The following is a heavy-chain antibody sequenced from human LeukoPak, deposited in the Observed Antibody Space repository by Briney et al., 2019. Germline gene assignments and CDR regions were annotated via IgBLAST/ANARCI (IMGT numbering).Heavy chain of an antibody. CDR2: IYSGGST. V-gene: IGHV3-66*01. CDR3: ARDALHSSSWNDAFDI. D-gene: IGHD6-13*01. J-gene: IGHJ3*02. Sequence: GGSLRLSCAASGFTVSSNYMSWVRQAPGKGLEWVSVIYSGGSTYYADSVKGRFTISRDNSKNTLYLQMNSLRAEDTAVYYCARDALHSSSWNDAFDIWGQGTMVTVSS. CDR1: GFTVSSNY.